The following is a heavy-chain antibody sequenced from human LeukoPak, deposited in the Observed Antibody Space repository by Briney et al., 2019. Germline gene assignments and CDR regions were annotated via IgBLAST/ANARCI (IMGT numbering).Heavy chain of an antibody. CDR2: ISGSGGTA. Sequence: GGSLRLSCAASGFTFSTYAMSWVRQAPGKGLEWVSAISGSGGTAYYADSVKGRFTISRDNSKNTLYLQMNSLRAEDTAVYYCAKKGYYDGSGYYMYYFDHWGQGTLVTVSS. D-gene: IGHD3-22*01. J-gene: IGHJ4*02. V-gene: IGHV3-23*01. CDR3: AKKGYYDGSGYYMYYFDH. CDR1: GFTFSTYA.